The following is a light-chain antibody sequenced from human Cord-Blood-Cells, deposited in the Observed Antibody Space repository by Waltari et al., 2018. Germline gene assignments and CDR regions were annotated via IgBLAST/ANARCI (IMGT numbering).Light chain of an antibody. CDR3: NSRDSSGNHVV. Sequence: SSELTQDPAVSVALGQTVRITCQGDSLRSDYASWYQQKPGQAPVLGIYGKNNRPSGIPDRFSGSSSGNTASLTITGAQAEDEADYYCNSRDSSGNHVVFGGGTKLTVL. CDR1: SLRSDY. J-gene: IGLJ2*01. CDR2: GKN. V-gene: IGLV3-19*01.